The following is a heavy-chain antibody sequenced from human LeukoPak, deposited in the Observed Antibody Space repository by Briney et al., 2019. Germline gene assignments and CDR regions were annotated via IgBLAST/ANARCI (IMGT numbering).Heavy chain of an antibody. J-gene: IGHJ6*03. CDR1: GFTFRGSA. D-gene: IGHD3-10*01. Sequence: GGSLSLSCAASGFTFRGSAMHWVRQASGKGLEWVGRIRSKANSYATAYAASVKGRFTISRDDSKNTAYLQMNSLKTEDTAVYYCTRGLFPLYGSGSVYYYYYMDVWGKETTVTVSS. CDR2: IRSKANSYAT. CDR3: TRGLFPLYGSGSVYYYYYMDV. V-gene: IGHV3-73*01.